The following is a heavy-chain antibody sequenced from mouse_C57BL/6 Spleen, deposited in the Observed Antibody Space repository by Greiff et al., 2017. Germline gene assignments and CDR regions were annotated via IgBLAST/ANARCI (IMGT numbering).Heavy chain of an antibody. Sequence: QVQLKQPGAELVRPGSSVKLSCKASGYTFTSYWMHWVKQRPIQGLEWIGNIDPSDSETHYNQKFKDKATLTVDKSSSTAYLQLSSLTSEDSAVYYCARSGSSGQGYWGQGTTLTVSS. CDR1: GYTFTSYW. CDR2: IDPSDSET. D-gene: IGHD3-2*02. CDR3: ARSGSSGQGY. J-gene: IGHJ2*01. V-gene: IGHV1-52*01.